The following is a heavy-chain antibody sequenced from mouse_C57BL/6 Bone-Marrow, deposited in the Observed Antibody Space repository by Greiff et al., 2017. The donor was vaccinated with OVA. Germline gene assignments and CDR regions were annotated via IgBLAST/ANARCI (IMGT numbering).Heavy chain of an antibody. J-gene: IGHJ3*01. Sequence: QVQLQQPGAELVKPGASVKLSCKASGYTFTSYWMHWVKQRPGQGLEWIGMIHPNSGSTNYNEKFKSKATLTVDKSSSTAYMQLSSLTSEDSAVYYCTRWGPHYYGSSYPFAYWGQGTLVTVSA. CDR1: GYTFTSYW. CDR3: TRWGPHYYGSSYPFAY. CDR2: IHPNSGST. D-gene: IGHD1-1*01. V-gene: IGHV1-64*01.